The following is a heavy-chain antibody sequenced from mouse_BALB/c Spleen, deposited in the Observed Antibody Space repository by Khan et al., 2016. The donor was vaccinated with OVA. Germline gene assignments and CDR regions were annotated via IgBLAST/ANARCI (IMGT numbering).Heavy chain of an antibody. Sequence: EVQLQQSGPGLVKPSQSLSLTCTVTGYSITSEFAWNWIRQFPGNKLEWMGYISYSGNTRYNPSLKSLISITRDTSRNQFFLQLNSVTTEDRSTYYRARKDYYDYDPFPYWGQGTLVTVSA. V-gene: IGHV3-2*02. CDR2: ISYSGNT. J-gene: IGHJ3*01. CDR1: GYSITSEFA. CDR3: ARKDYYDYDPFPY. D-gene: IGHD2-4*01.